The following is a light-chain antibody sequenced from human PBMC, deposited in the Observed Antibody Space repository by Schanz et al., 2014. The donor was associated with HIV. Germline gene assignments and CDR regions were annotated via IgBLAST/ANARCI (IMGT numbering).Light chain of an antibody. CDR2: EVT. CDR3: SSYAGNNNGV. Sequence: QSALTQPASVSGSPGQSITISCTGTSSDVGGYKYVSWYQQYPGKAPKLMIYEVTKRPSGVPDRFSGSKSGNTASLTVSGLQAEDEADYYCSSYAGNNNGVFGGGTKLTVL. CDR1: SSDVGGYKY. V-gene: IGLV2-8*01. J-gene: IGLJ3*02.